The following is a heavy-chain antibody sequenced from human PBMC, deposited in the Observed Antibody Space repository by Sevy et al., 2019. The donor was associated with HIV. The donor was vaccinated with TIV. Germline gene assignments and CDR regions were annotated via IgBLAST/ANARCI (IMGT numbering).Heavy chain of an antibody. CDR1: GYTFTSYD. CDR2: MNPNSGNT. Sequence: ASVKVSCKASGYTFTSYDINWVRQATGLGLEWMGWMNPNSGNTGYAQKFQGRVTMTRNTSISTAYMELSSLRSEDTAVYYCARASSPIMITFGGVIVDDAFDIWGQGTMVTVSS. V-gene: IGHV1-8*01. J-gene: IGHJ3*02. D-gene: IGHD3-16*02. CDR3: ARASSPIMITFGGVIVDDAFDI.